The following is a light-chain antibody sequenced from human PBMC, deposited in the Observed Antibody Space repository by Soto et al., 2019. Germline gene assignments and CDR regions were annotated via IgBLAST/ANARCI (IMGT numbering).Light chain of an antibody. CDR2: GNS. CDR3: QSYDSSLSGSNVV. CDR1: SSNIGAGYD. V-gene: IGLV1-40*01. Sequence: QSVLTQPPSVSGAPGQRVTISCTGSSSNIGAGYDVHWYQQLPGTAPKLLIYGNSNRPVGVPDRFSGSKSGTSASLAITGLQAEDEADYYCQSYDSSLSGSNVVFGGGTKLTVL. J-gene: IGLJ2*01.